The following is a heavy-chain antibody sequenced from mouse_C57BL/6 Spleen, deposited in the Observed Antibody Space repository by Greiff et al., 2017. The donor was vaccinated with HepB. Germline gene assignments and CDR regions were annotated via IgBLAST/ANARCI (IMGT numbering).Heavy chain of an antibody. CDR1: GYSFTGYY. CDR3: ARGDSSGYVGY. J-gene: IGHJ2*01. Sequence: EVQGVESGPELVKPGASVKISCKASGYSFTGYYMNWVKQSPEKSLEWIGEINPSTGGTTYNQKFKAKATLTVDKSSSTAYMQLKSLTSEDSAVYYCARGDSSGYVGYWGQGTTLTVSS. D-gene: IGHD3-2*02. CDR2: INPSTGGT. V-gene: IGHV1-42*01.